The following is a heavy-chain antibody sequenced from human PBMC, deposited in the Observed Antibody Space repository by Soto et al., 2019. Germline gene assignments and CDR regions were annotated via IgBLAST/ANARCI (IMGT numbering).Heavy chain of an antibody. V-gene: IGHV1-8*01. CDR2: MNPGSGDT. Sequence: ASVKVSCKASGYSFTNNDVSWVRQATVQGLEWMGWMNPGSGDTGYAQKFQGRVTMTRDISIATAYLELSSLRSDDTAIYYCARKATFGSLNWFDPWGQGTLVTVSS. J-gene: IGHJ5*02. D-gene: IGHD3-16*01. CDR1: GYSFTNND. CDR3: ARKATFGSLNWFDP.